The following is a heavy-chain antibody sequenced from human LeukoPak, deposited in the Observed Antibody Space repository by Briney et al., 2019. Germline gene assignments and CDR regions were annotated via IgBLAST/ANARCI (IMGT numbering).Heavy chain of an antibody. D-gene: IGHD6-19*01. Sequence: PGGSLRLSCAVSGFTFSNYGMHWVRQAPGKGLEGVTFKRYNGNNKYYADSVKGRFTISRDNSKNMLYVQMNSLRTEDTAVYYCAKDRGYSSAWYVMGLDYWGQGTLVTVSS. J-gene: IGHJ4*02. CDR1: GFTFSNYG. CDR3: AKDRGYSSAWYVMGLDY. V-gene: IGHV3-30*02. CDR2: KRYNGNNK.